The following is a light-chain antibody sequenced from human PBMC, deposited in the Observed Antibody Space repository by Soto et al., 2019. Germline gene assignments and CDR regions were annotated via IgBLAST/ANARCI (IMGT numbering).Light chain of an antibody. CDR2: GNS. Sequence: QSALTQPPSVSGAPGQRVTISCTGSSSNIGAGYDVHWYQQLPGTAPKLLIYGNSNRPSGVPDRFSGSKSGTSASLAITGLRSEDEADYYCAAWDDSLSGSYVFGTGTKVTV. CDR3: AAWDDSLSGSYV. CDR1: SSNIGAGYD. V-gene: IGLV1-40*01. J-gene: IGLJ1*01.